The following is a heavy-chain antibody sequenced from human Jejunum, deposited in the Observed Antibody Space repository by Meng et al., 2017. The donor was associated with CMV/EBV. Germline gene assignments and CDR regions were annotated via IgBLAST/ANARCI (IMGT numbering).Heavy chain of an antibody. J-gene: IGHJ4*02. CDR3: ARVVLSSTRPYFDF. V-gene: IGHV3-48*03. CDR2: ISGSGNTV. D-gene: IGHD5/OR15-5a*01. CDR1: EFTFSLYE. Sequence: SEFTFSLYEMSWVRQAPGKGLEWVSYISGSGNTVYYGDSVRGRFTISRDNAKNSVYLQMNGLRAEDTAVYYCARVVLSSTRPYFDFWGQGTLVTVSS.